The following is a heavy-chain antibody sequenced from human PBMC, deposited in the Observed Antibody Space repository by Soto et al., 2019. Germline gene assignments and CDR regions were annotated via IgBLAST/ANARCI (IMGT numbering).Heavy chain of an antibody. CDR1: GYTFTDYF. J-gene: IGHJ5*01. Sequence: ASVKVSCKASGYTFTDYFMHWVRQAPGQGLEWMGWINPNYGGTNYAQKFQGRVTVTRDTSIVTAYLELSRLRSDDPAVYYCGSATAGFNWFDSWGQGTLVTVSS. CDR3: GSATAGFNWFDS. CDR2: INPNYGGT. V-gene: IGHV1-2*02. D-gene: IGHD1-1*01.